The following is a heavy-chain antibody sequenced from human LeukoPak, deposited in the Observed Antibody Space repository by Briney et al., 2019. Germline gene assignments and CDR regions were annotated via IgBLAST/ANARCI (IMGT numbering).Heavy chain of an antibody. CDR1: GGSISSGNW. V-gene: IGHV4-4*02. CDR3: ARDPYYYGSGSSFDY. J-gene: IGHJ4*02. CDR2: IYHSGST. D-gene: IGHD3-10*01. Sequence: SGTLSLTCAVSGGSISSGNWWSWVRQPPGKGLEWIGEIYHSGSTNYNPSLKSRVTISVDKSKNQFSLKLSSVTAADTAVYYCARDPYYYGSGSSFDYWGQGTLVTVSS.